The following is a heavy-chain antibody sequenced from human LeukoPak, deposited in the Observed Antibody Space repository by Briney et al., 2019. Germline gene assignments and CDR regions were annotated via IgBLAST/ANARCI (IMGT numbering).Heavy chain of an antibody. D-gene: IGHD2-15*01. J-gene: IGHJ5*02. CDR1: GGSISSNY. CDR3: ARHELGYCSGGSCYWWFDP. V-gene: IGHV4-59*08. CDR2: IYYSGST. Sequence: ASETLSLTCTVSGGSISSNYWSWIRQPPGKGLEWIGYIYYSGSTNYNPSLKSRVTISVDTSKNQFSLSLSSVTAADTAVYYCARHELGYCSGGSCYWWFDPWGQGTLVTVSS.